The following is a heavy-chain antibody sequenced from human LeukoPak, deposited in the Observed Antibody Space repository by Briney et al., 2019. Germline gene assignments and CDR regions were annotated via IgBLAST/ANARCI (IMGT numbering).Heavy chain of an antibody. J-gene: IGHJ4*02. Sequence: GGSLRLSCTSAGFNFGTYWMSWVRQSPEKGLEFVANIKYDDTVKNYVDSVKGRFTISRDNPSNSVYLQMDSLRPEDTALYYCARDPDSSAFDYWGQGAQVTVSS. D-gene: IGHD2-15*01. CDR1: GFNFGTYW. V-gene: IGHV3-7*01. CDR2: IKYDDTVK. CDR3: ARDPDSSAFDY.